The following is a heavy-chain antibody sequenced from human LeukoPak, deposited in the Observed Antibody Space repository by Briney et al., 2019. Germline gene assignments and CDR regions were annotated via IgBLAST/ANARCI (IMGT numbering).Heavy chain of an antibody. CDR1: GFTFSSYW. CDR3: AKDHLHYYYDSSGLPY. Sequence: PGGSLRLSCAASGFTFSSYWMHWVRQAPGKGLVWVSRINTDGSSTSYADSVKGRFTISRDNSKNTLYLQMNSLRAEDTAVYYCAKDHLHYYYDSSGLPYWGQGTLVTVSS. V-gene: IGHV3-74*01. J-gene: IGHJ4*02. D-gene: IGHD3-22*01. CDR2: INTDGSST.